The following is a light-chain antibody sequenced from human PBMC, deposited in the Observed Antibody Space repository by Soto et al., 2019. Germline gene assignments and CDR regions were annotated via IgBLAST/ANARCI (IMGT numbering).Light chain of an antibody. V-gene: IGLV2-23*01. CDR1: SSDVGSYNL. J-gene: IGLJ2*01. Sequence: QSALTQPASVSGSPGQSITISCTGTSSDVGSYNLVSWYQQHPGKAPKLMIYEGSKRPSGVSNRFSGSKSGNTASLTISGPQAEDEAVFYGSSYAGSSTFVVFGGGTKL. CDR2: EGS. CDR3: SSYAGSSTFVV.